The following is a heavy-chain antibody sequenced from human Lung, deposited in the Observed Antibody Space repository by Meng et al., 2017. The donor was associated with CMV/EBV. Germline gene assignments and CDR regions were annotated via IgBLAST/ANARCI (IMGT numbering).Heavy chain of an antibody. V-gene: IGHV1-2*02. D-gene: IGHD4-17*01. CDR2: INPISGDT. J-gene: IGHJ6*02. CDR1: GYTFTDYY. CDR3: AREQNYGDFYYYYYGLDV. Sequence: ASVKVSXKASGYTFTDYYIHWVRQAPGQGLEWMGWINPISGDTNFAQKFPGRVTLTRDTSINTAYMELSGLKSDDTAVYYCAREQNYGDFYYYYYGLDVWGQGTXVTVSS.